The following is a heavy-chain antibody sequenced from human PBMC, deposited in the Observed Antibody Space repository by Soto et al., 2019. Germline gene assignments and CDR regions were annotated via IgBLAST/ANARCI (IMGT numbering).Heavy chain of an antibody. CDR2: IYRSGST. CDR3: ARAWGGDAPDPLDY. Sequence: EMQLAESGGGLVQPGGSLRLSCAASGFTVSGNYMSWVRQAPGKGLEWVSVIYRSGSTYYADSVKGRFTISRDNSKNTLYLQMNSLRAEDTAVYYCARAWGGDAPDPLDYWGQGTLVTVSS. D-gene: IGHD3-16*01. J-gene: IGHJ4*02. V-gene: IGHV3-66*01. CDR1: GFTVSGNY.